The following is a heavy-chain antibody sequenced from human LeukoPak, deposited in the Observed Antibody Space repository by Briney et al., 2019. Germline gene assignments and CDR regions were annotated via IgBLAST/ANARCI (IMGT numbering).Heavy chain of an antibody. CDR2: VYYDGTS. D-gene: IGHD5-24*01. CDR3: VRHISTNTGYFDS. CDR1: GGSINSHSYY. V-gene: IGHV4-39*01. Sequence: SETLSLTCTVSGGSINSHSYYWGWIRQPPGKGLEWIGSVYYDGTSYSNPSLTSRATIFVDTSRDEFSLDLSFVTAADTAVYYCVRHISTNTGYFDSCGQGTLVSVSS. J-gene: IGHJ4*02.